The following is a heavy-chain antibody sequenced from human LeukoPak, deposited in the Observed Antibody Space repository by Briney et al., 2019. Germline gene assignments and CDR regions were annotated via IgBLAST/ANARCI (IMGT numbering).Heavy chain of an antibody. CDR3: AKDQTRIAAADRYFDY. Sequence: GGSLRLSCAASGFTFSSYAMSWVRQAPGKGLEWVSAISGSGGSTYYADSVKGRFTISRDNSKNTLYLQMNSLRAEDTAVYYCAKDQTRIAAADRYFDYWGQGTLVTVSS. D-gene: IGHD6-13*01. J-gene: IGHJ4*02. V-gene: IGHV3-23*01. CDR2: ISGSGGST. CDR1: GFTFSSYA.